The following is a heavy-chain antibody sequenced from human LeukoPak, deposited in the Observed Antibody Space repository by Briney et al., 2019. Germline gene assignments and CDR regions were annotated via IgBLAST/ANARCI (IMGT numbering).Heavy chain of an antibody. CDR1: GGSISGYY. CDR3: ARPVMVRGVIIHFDY. V-gene: IGHV4-59*01. CDR2: IYFSGST. Sequence: SETLSLTCTVSGGSISGYYWSWIRQPPGKGLEWIGYIYFSGSTKYNPSLKSRVTISVDTSKNQFSLKLSSVTAADTAVYYCARPVMVRGVIIHFDYWGQGTLVTVSS. D-gene: IGHD3-10*01. J-gene: IGHJ4*02.